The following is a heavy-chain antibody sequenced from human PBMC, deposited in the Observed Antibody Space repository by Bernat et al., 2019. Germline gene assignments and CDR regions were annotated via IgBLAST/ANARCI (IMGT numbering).Heavy chain of an antibody. D-gene: IGHD3-10*01. CDR3: VRLPYYYGSGSFDY. CDR2: VHYSGATT. V-gene: IGHV4-39*01. Sequence: QLQLQESGPGLVKPSETLSLTCSVSGGSISGSDYYWGWIRQPPGKGLEWIGGVHYSGATTYYSPSLRSRVTISIDASRNQFSLELSSVTAADTAVYYCVRLPYYYGSGSFDYWGQGTLVTVSS. CDR1: GGSISGSDYY. J-gene: IGHJ4*02.